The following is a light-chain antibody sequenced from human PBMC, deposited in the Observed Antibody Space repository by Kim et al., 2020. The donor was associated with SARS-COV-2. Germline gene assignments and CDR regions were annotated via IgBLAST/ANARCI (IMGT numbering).Light chain of an antibody. V-gene: IGLV7-46*01. CDR1: TGPVTSGHY. Sequence: VVTQEPSLTVYPGGTVTLTCGSNTGPVTSGHYPYWFQQKSGQAPRPLIYDTHNKHSWTPARFSGSLLGDKAALTLSGAQPEDEADYYCLLSYADTRVFGGGTTLTVL. CDR2: DTH. J-gene: IGLJ3*02. CDR3: LLSYADTRV.